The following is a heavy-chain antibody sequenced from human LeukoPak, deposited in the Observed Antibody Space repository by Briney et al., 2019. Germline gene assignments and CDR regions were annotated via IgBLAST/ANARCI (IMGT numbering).Heavy chain of an antibody. CDR2: ISSSSSYI. CDR3: ARGARGYSYGRDAFDI. V-gene: IGHV3-21*01. CDR1: GFTFSTFA. Sequence: GGSLRLSCEASGFTFSTFAMIWVRQPPGKGLEWVSSISSSSSYIYYADSVKGRFTISRDNAKNSLYLQMNSLRAEDTAVYYCARGARGYSYGRDAFDIWGQGTMVTVSS. J-gene: IGHJ3*02. D-gene: IGHD5-18*01.